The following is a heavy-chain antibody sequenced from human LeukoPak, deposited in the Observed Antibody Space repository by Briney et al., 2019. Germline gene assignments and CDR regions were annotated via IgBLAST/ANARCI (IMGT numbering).Heavy chain of an antibody. D-gene: IGHD1-26*01. CDR1: GGSISSSITSY. CDR3: AAIYSGRYPPYYYYMDV. J-gene: IGHJ6*03. Sequence: SDTLSLTCSVSGGSISSSITSYWGWVRQPPGKGLEGIGHIYYSASTSYNPSLKSRVTMSVDSSKTQSSLKLTSVTAADTAVYYCAAIYSGRYPPYYYYMDVWGKGTTVTVSS. V-gene: IGHV4-39*01. CDR2: IYYSAST.